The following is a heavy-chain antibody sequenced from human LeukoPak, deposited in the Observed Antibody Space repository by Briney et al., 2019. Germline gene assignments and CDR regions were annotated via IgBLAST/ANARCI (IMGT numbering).Heavy chain of an antibody. CDR3: AVWIQLRPL. J-gene: IGHJ4*02. CDR2: IYADGST. CDR1: GFAVSGHY. V-gene: IGHV3-66*01. D-gene: IGHD5-18*01. Sequence: PGGSLSLSCAASGFAVSGHYMTWVRQAPGKGLEWVSLIYADGSTFYADSVKGRFTISRDNSRSTLYLQMNSLRAEDTAVYFCAVWIQLRPLWGQGASVTISP.